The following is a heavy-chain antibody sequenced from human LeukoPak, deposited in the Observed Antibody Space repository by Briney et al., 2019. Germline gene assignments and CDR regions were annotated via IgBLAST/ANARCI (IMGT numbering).Heavy chain of an antibody. D-gene: IGHD2/OR15-2a*01. CDR1: GYNFTRYT. J-gene: IGHJ4*02. V-gene: IGHV7-4-1*02. CDR3: ARGLDGFYFFDY. Sequence: GASVKVSCKASGYNFTRYTINWLRQAPGQGPEWMGWINTNTGNPTYAQDITGPFVFSLDTSVSTAYLEISSLQTEDTAIYYCARGLDGFYFFDYWGQGTLVTVSS. CDR2: INTNTGNP.